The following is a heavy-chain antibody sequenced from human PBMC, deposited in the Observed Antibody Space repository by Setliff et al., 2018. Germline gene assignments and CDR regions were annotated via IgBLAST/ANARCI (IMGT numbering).Heavy chain of an antibody. CDR3: FGAGTCSY. V-gene: IGHV3-7*01. CDR2: INPDGSEK. D-gene: IGHD3-10*01. CDR1: GFTYKSDW. Sequence: GGSLRLSCGASGFTYKSDWVSWVRQAPGKGLEWLASINPDGSEKYYVDSVKGRFTISRDNARNSLSLQMNSLRTEDTAVYYCFGAGTCSYWGQGTLVTVSS. J-gene: IGHJ4*02.